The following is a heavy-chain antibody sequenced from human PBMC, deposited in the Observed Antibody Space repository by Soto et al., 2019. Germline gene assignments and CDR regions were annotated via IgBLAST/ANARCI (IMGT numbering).Heavy chain of an antibody. CDR2: IYYSGST. D-gene: IGHD4-17*01. Sequence: TSETLSLTCTVSGGSISSYYWSWIRQPPGKGLEWIGYIYYSGSTNYNPSLKSRVTISVDTSKNQFSLKLSSVTAADTAVYYCAREAIDYGDYVVDYWGQGTLVTVSS. V-gene: IGHV4-59*01. CDR3: AREAIDYGDYVVDY. CDR1: GGSISSYY. J-gene: IGHJ4*02.